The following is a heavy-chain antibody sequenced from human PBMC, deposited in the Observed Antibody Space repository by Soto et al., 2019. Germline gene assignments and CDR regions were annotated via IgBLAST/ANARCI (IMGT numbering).Heavy chain of an antibody. V-gene: IGHV4-34*01. Sequence: QVQLQQWGAGLLKPSETLSLTCAVYGGSFSGYHWSWIRQSPEKGLEWIGEVNYSGTTTYNPSIKGRVTISVDTSKREFSLKLSSVTAADTAVYYCGRVPSYYIDVWDKGTTVTVSS. CDR2: VNYSGTT. J-gene: IGHJ6*03. CDR3: GRVPSYYIDV. CDR1: GGSFSGYH.